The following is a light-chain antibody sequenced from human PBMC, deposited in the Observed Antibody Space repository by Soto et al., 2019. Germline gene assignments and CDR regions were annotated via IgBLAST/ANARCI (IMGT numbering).Light chain of an antibody. Sequence: ENVLTQSPGTLSLSPGERATLSCRASQSVSSYLAWYQQKPGQAPSLLIYDASNRATGIPARFSGSGSGTDFTLTITSLEPEDFAVYYCQQRSNWLTFGGGTKVDIK. CDR1: QSVSSY. CDR3: QQRSNWLT. J-gene: IGKJ4*01. V-gene: IGKV3-11*01. CDR2: DAS.